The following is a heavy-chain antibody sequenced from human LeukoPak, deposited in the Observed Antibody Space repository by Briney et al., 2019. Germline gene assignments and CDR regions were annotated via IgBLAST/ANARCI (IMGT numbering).Heavy chain of an antibody. J-gene: IGHJ4*02. D-gene: IGHD6-6*01. V-gene: IGHV4-59*01. CDR3: ATWGEQLAFDY. CDR1: GGSISSYY. CDR2: IYYSGST. Sequence: SETLSLTCTVSGGSISSYYWSWIRQPPGKGLEWIGYIYYSGSTNYNPSLKSRVTISVDTSKNQFSLKLKSLTAADTAVYYCATWGEQLAFDYWGQGILVTVSS.